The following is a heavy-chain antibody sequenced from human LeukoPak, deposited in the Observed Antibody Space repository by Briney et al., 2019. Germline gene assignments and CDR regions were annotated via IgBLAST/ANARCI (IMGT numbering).Heavy chain of an antibody. Sequence: GGSLRLSCAASGFTFSSYGMHWVRQAPGKGLEWVSSSSTSSSYIYYADSVKGRFTISRDNAKNSLYLQMNSLRAEDTAVYYCARDPENVSGSHSHFDLWGRGTLVTVSS. CDR3: ARDPENVSGSHSHFDL. CDR1: GFTFSSYG. CDR2: SSTSSSYI. D-gene: IGHD1-26*01. J-gene: IGHJ2*01. V-gene: IGHV3-21*01.